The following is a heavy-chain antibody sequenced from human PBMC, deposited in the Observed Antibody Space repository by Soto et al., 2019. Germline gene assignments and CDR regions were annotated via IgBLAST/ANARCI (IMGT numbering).Heavy chain of an antibody. CDR2: VVVGSGNT. J-gene: IGHJ3*02. CDR1: GFTFTSSA. CDR3: AADPAQQRFAFDI. V-gene: IGHV1-58*01. Sequence: SVKVSCKASGFTFTSSAVQWVRQARGQRLEWIGWVVVGSGNTNYAQKFQERVTITRDMSTSTAYMELSSLRSEDTAVYYCAADPAQQRFAFDIWGQGTMVTVSS. D-gene: IGHD6-25*01.